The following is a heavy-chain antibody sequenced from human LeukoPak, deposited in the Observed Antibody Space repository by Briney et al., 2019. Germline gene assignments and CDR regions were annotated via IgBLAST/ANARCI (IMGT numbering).Heavy chain of an antibody. J-gene: IGHJ3*02. CDR3: ARDKGYYYGSGSHRDALDI. V-gene: IGHV3-30*03. CDR1: DITFSSYG. D-gene: IGHD3-10*01. Sequence: PGKSLRLSCEASDITFSSYGMHWVRQAPGKGLEWVAVTSYNGRESYYVDSVKGRFTISRDNARNSLYLQMNSLRAEDTAVYYCARDKGYYYGSGSHRDALDIWGQGTMVTVSS. CDR2: TSYNGRES.